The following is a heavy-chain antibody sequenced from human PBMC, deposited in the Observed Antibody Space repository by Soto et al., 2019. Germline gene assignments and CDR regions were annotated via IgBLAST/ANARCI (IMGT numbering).Heavy chain of an antibody. J-gene: IGHJ5*02. CDR2: MNSNSGNT. V-gene: IGHV1-8*01. Sequence: QVQLVQSGAEVKKPGASVKVSCKASGYTFTSYDINWVRQATGQGLEWMGWMNSNSGNTGYAQKFQGRVTMTRNTSISTAYMELSSLRSEDTAVYYCARLRRSYSHIVIMVYAMSWFDPWGQGTLVTVSS. D-gene: IGHD2-8*01. CDR3: ARLRRSYSHIVIMVYAMSWFDP. CDR1: GYTFTSYD.